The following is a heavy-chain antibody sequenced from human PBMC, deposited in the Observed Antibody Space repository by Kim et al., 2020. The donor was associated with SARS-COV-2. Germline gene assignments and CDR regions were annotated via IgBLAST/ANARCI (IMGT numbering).Heavy chain of an antibody. J-gene: IGHJ5*02. Sequence: GGSLRLSCAASGFTFSDYYMSWIRQAPGKGLEWVSYISSSGSTIYYADSVKGRFTISRDNAKNSLYLQMNSLRAEDTAVYYCARGGKRITIFGVGRPYNWFDPWGQGTLVTVSS. CDR1: GFTFSDYY. V-gene: IGHV3-11*01. CDR3: ARGGKRITIFGVGRPYNWFDP. CDR2: ISSSGSTI. D-gene: IGHD3-3*01.